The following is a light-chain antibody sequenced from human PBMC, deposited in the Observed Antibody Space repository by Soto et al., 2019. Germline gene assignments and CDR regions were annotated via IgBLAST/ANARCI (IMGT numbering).Light chain of an antibody. CDR1: NIGSKS. J-gene: IGLJ1*01. CDR3: QVWDSSSDHSV. CDR2: DDS. Sequence: SYELTQPPSVSVAPGQTARITCGGANIGSKSVHWYQQKPGQAPVLVVYDDSDRPSGIPERFSGSNSGNAATLTISRVEAGDEADYYCQVWDSSSDHSVFGTGTKVTVL. V-gene: IGLV3-21*02.